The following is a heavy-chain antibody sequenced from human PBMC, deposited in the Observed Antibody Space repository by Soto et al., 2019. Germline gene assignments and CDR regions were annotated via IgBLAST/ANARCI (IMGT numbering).Heavy chain of an antibody. D-gene: IGHD2-15*01. CDR3: ARALSSAPYYYYYGMDV. V-gene: IGHV3-13*04. CDR2: IGTAGDT. CDR1: GFTFSSYD. Sequence: GGSLRLSCAASGFTFSSYDMHWVRQATGKGLEWVSAIGTAGDTYYPGSVKGRFTISRENAKNSLYLQMNSLRAGDTAVYYCARALSSAPYYYYYGMDVWGQGTTVTVSS. J-gene: IGHJ6*02.